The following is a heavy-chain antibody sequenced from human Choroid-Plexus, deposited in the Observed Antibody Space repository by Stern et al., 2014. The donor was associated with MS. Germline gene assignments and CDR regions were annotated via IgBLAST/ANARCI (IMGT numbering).Heavy chain of an antibody. CDR2: VHYSGKT. V-gene: IGHV4-61*01. D-gene: IGHD1-20*01. J-gene: IGHJ4*02. CDR3: VRDGLTGSDY. Sequence: VQLLESGPGLLKPSETLSLTCTVSGVSVTSSYYYWTWVRQSPGKGLEWIGHVHYSGKTSYNPSLKSRVTISVDTSKNQFSLRLDSVTAADTAVYYCVRDGLTGSDYWGQGTLVAVSS. CDR1: GVSVTSSYYY.